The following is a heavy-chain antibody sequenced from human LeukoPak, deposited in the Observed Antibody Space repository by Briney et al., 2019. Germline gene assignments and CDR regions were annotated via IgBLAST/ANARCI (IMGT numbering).Heavy chain of an antibody. CDR3: ARSSVVKHWYFDL. J-gene: IGHJ2*01. CDR1: GYSFTSYW. V-gene: IGHV5-51*01. Sequence: GESLKISCKGSGYSFTSYWIGWVRQMPGKGLEWMGIIYPGDSDTRYSPSFQGQVTISADKSISTAYLQWSSLKASDTAMYYCARSSVVKHWYFDLWGRGTLVTVSS. CDR2: IYPGDSDT. D-gene: IGHD4-23*01.